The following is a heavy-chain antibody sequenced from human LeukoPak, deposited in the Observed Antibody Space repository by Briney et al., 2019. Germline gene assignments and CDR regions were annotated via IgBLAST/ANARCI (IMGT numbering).Heavy chain of an antibody. J-gene: IGHJ4*02. Sequence: ASVKVSCKVSGYTLTELSMHWVRQAPGKGLEWMGGFDPEDGETIYAQKFQGRVTMTEDTSTDTAYMELSSLRSEDTAVYYCATNLDRGYSYGSNPHWGQGTLVTVSS. CDR3: ATNLDRGYSYGSNPH. CDR2: FDPEDGET. V-gene: IGHV1-24*01. D-gene: IGHD5-18*01. CDR1: GYTLTELS.